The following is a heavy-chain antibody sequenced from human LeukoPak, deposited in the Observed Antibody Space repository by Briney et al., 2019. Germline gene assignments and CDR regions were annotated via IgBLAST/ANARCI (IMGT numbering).Heavy chain of an antibody. D-gene: IGHD3-22*01. J-gene: IGHJ5*02. Sequence: ASVKVSCKASGYTFTGYYMHWVRQAPGQGLEWMGWINPNSGGTNYAQKFQGRVTMTRDTSISTAYMELSRLRSDDTAVYYCARSRLVITTTIIVIRRPWFDPWGQGTLVTVSS. CDR1: GYTFTGYY. CDR2: INPNSGGT. V-gene: IGHV1-2*02. CDR3: ARSRLVITTTIIVIRRPWFDP.